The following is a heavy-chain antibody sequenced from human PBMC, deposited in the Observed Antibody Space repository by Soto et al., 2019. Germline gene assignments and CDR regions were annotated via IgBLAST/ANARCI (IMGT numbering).Heavy chain of an antibody. CDR3: ARDLSSGYYYYYGMDV. Sequence: EVQLVESGGGLVQPGGSLRLSCAASGFTFSSYEMKWVRQAPGKGLEWVSYISSSGSTIYYEDSVKGRFTISRDNAKNSLYLQMNSLRAEDTAVYYCARDLSSGYYYYYGMDVWGQGTTVTVSS. V-gene: IGHV3-48*03. CDR1: GFTFSSYE. J-gene: IGHJ6*02. D-gene: IGHD3-22*01. CDR2: ISSSGSTI.